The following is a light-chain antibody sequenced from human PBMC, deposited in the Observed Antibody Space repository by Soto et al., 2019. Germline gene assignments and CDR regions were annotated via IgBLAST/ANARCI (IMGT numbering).Light chain of an antibody. V-gene: IGKV3-20*01. CDR1: QSVSSSY. Sequence: EIVLTQSPGTLSLSPGERATLSCRASQSVSSSYLVWYQQKRGQAPSLLISGASSRATGIPDMYSGSGSGTYFTLTISRLESEDFAGYYCALHTNSPHMYTFGQGTRLAIK. CDR3: ALHTNSPHMYT. J-gene: IGKJ2*01. CDR2: GAS.